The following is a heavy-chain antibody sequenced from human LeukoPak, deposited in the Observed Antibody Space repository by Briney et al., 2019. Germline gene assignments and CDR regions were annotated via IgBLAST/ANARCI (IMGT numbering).Heavy chain of an antibody. Sequence: SGGTLRLSCAASGFTFSSYGMSWVRQAPGKGLEWVSAISGSGGSTYYADSVKGRFTISRDNSKNTLYLQMNSLRAEDTAVYYCAKGLLRVRGVIVYWGQGTLVTVSS. J-gene: IGHJ4*02. D-gene: IGHD3-10*01. CDR3: AKGLLRVRGVIVY. CDR2: ISGSGGST. CDR1: GFTFSSYG. V-gene: IGHV3-23*01.